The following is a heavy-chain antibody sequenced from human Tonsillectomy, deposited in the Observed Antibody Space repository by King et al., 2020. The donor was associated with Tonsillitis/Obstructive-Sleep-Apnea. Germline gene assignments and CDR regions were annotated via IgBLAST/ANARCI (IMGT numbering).Heavy chain of an antibody. D-gene: IGHD3-22*01. CDR3: AKPPPYYYDTSSYGAAFDI. CDR1: GFTFSSYA. V-gene: IGHV3-23*04. CDR2: ISGSGINT. Sequence: LQLVQSGGGLVQPERSLRLSCAASGFTFSSYAMSWVRQAPGKGLEWVSAISGSGINTYYADSLKGRFTISRDNSKNTLYLQMNSLRAEDTAVYYCAKPPPYYYDTSSYGAAFDIWGQGTMVTVSS. J-gene: IGHJ3*02.